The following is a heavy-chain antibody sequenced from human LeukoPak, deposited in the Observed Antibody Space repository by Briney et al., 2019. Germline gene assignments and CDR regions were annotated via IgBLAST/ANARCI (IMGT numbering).Heavy chain of an antibody. V-gene: IGHV3-23*01. CDR3: AKGRSYLDYFDY. J-gene: IGHJ4*02. D-gene: IGHD3-16*02. CDR1: GFTFSTYA. Sequence: GGSLRLSCAASGFTFSTYAMTWVRQAPGKGLDWVSAISGGGSSTYYADSVEGRFTISRDNSKNTLYLQMNSLRAEDTAVYYCAKGRSYLDYFDYWGQGTLVTVSS. CDR2: ISGGGSST.